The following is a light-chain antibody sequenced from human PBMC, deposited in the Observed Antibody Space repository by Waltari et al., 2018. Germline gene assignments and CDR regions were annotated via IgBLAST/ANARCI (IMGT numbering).Light chain of an antibody. Sequence: ELVLTQSPGTLSLSPGDSATLSCRTSQSVTRALAWYQQKPGQAPRLRIYGASNRATGIPDRFSGSGSGTDFSLTISSLEPEDFAVYYCQHYLRLPVTFGQGTKVEVK. CDR2: GAS. J-gene: IGKJ1*01. CDR3: QHYLRLPVT. CDR1: QSVTRA. V-gene: IGKV3-20*01.